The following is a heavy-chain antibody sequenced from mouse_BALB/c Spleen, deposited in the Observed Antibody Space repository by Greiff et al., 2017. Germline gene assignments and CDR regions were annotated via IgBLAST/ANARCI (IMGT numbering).Heavy chain of an antibody. D-gene: IGHD4-1*01. V-gene: IGHV5-6-3*01. CDR1: GFTFSSYG. CDR3: ARDWDDYYAMDY. Sequence: EVQLVESGGGLVQPGGSLKLSCAASGFTFSSYGMSWVRQTPDKRLELVATINSNGGSTYYPDSVTGRFTISRDNAKNTLYLQMSSLKSEDTAMYYCARDWDDYYAMDYWGQGTSVTVSS. J-gene: IGHJ4*01. CDR2: INSNGGST.